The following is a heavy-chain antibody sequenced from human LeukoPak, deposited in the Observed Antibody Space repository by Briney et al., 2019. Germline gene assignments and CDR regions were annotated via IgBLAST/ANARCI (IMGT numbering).Heavy chain of an antibody. CDR1: GDSVSSNSAA. D-gene: IGHD6-13*01. CDR2: TYYRSKWYN. CDR3: ARAAYSSTWYSRYFDL. J-gene: IGHJ2*01. V-gene: IGHV6-1*01. Sequence: SQTLSLTCAISGDSVSSNSAAWNWIRQSPSRGLEWLGRTYYRSKWYNDYAVSVKSRITINPDTSQNQFSLQLSSVTPEDTAVYYCARAAYSSTWYSRYFDLWGRGTLVTVSS.